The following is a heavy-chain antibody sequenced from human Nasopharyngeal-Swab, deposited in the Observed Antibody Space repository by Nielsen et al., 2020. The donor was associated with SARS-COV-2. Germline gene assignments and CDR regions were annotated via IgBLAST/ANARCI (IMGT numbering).Heavy chain of an antibody. V-gene: IGHV1-46*01. CDR3: ARRSLRFLEWSYYYYYMDV. Sequence: ASVKVSCKASGYTFTSYYMHWVRQAPGQGLEWVGIINPSGGSTSYAQKFQGRVTMTRDTSTSTVYMELSSLRSEDTAVYYCARRSLRFLEWSYYYYYMDVWGKGTTVTVSS. J-gene: IGHJ6*03. D-gene: IGHD3-3*01. CDR1: GYTFTSYY. CDR2: INPSGGST.